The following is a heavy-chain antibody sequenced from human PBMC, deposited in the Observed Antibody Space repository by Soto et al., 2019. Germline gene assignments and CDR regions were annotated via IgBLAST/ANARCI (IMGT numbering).Heavy chain of an antibody. CDR2: IYWDADK. CDR1: GFSVSTTGVG. D-gene: IGHD6-13*01. J-gene: IGHJ4*02. V-gene: IGHV2-5*02. Sequence: QITLKESGPTLVKPTQTLTLTCIFSGFSVSTTGVGVGWICQPPGKALECLALIYWDADKRYSPSLKRRLTITKDTSKNQVVLTMTNMAPVHKATYYCAHRLESSSWSSSIFDYWGQVALVTVSS. CDR3: AHRLESSSWSSSIFDY.